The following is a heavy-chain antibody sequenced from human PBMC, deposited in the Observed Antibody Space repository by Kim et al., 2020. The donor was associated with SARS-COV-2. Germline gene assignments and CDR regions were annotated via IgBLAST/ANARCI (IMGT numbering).Heavy chain of an antibody. CDR1: GFTFSSHW. Sequence: GGSLRLSCAASGFTFSSHWMHWVRQAPGKGRVWVSRINSDGSTTSYADSVKGRFTISRDNAKNTLYLQMNSLVAEDPAVSYCARRQFTSGWYYFDYWGQG. J-gene: IGHJ4*02. CDR2: INSDGSTT. CDR3: ARRQFTSGWYYFDY. D-gene: IGHD6-19*01. V-gene: IGHV3-74*01.